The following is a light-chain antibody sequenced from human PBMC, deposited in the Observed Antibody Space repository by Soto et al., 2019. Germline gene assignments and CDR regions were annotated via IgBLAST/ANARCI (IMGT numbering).Light chain of an antibody. J-gene: IGKJ1*01. Sequence: EIVLTQSPGTLSLSPGERATLSCRASQSVSSNYLGWYQQKPGQAPRLLIYGASSRATGIPDRFSGSGSGTYFTLTISILEAEDFAVYYCQQYGTSVWTFGQGTKVDIK. V-gene: IGKV3-20*01. CDR1: QSVSSNY. CDR3: QQYGTSVWT. CDR2: GAS.